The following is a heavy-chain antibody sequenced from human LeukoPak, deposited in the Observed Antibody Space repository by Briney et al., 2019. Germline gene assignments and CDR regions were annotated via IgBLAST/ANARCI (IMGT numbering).Heavy chain of an antibody. D-gene: IGHD1-26*01. CDR3: AVGSYFLGYMDV. CDR2: ISGSGGST. J-gene: IGHJ6*03. Sequence: GGSLRLSCAASGFTFSSYAMSWVRQAPGKGLEWVSAISGSGGSTYHADSVKGRFTISRDNSKNTLYLQMNSLRAEDTAVYYCAVGSYFLGYMDVWGKGTTVTVSS. V-gene: IGHV3-23*01. CDR1: GFTFSSYA.